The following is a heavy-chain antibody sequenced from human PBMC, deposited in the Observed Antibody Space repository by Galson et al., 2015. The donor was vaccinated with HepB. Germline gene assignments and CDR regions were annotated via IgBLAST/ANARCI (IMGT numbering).Heavy chain of an antibody. J-gene: IGHJ4*02. CDR1: GGTFSSYA. CDR3: ARDYHRGRYSGYALDY. CDR2: IIPIFGTA. D-gene: IGHD5-12*01. V-gene: IGHV1-69*13. Sequence: SVKVSCKASGGTFSSYAISWVRQAPGQGLEWMGGIIPIFGTANYAQKFQGRVTITADESTSTAYMELSSLRSEDTAVYYCARDYHRGRYSGYALDYWGQGTLVTVSS.